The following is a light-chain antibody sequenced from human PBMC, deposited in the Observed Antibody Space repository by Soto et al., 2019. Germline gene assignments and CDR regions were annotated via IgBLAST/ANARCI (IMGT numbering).Light chain of an antibody. CDR1: SSDIGGYNF. V-gene: IGLV2-14*01. Sequence: QSALTQPASVSGSPGQSITISCTGTSSDIGGYNFVSWYHQHPGKAPKLMIYGVSNRPSGVSDRFSGSKSGNTASLTISGLQAEDEADYYCSSFRSGTTLFGTGTKVTVL. J-gene: IGLJ1*01. CDR2: GVS. CDR3: SSFRSGTTL.